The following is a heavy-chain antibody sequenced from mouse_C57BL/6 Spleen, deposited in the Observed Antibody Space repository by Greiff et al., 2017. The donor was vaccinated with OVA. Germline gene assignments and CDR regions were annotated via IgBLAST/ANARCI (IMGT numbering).Heavy chain of an antibody. CDR3: ARVTTVVRYFDY. Sequence: EVKVVESGGGLVKPGGSLKLSCAASGFTFSSYTMSWVRQTPEKRLEWVATISGGGGNTYYPDSVKGRFTISRDNAKNTLYLQMSSLRSEDTALYYCARVTTVVRYFDYWGQGTTLTVSS. CDR2: ISGGGGNT. V-gene: IGHV5-9*01. D-gene: IGHD1-1*01. J-gene: IGHJ2*01. CDR1: GFTFSSYT.